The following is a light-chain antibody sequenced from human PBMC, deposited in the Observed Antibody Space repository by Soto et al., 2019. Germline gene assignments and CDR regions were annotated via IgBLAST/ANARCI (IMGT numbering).Light chain of an antibody. Sequence: QSVLTQPASVSGSPGQSITISCTGTSSDVGDYDFVSWYQQYPGKAPKLIIYDVYNWPSGVSLRFSGSKSGNTASLTIFGLQAEDEADYYCCSHPFTNTHVVFGAGTKLTVL. CDR2: DVY. CDR1: SSDVGDYDF. CDR3: CSHPFTNTHVV. V-gene: IGLV2-14*01. J-gene: IGLJ2*01.